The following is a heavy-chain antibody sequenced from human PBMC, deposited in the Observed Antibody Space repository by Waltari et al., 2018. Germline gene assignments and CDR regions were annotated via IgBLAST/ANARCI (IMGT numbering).Heavy chain of an antibody. CDR1: GFTISPYS. CDR2: ISSEPSST. J-gene: IGHJ6*03. CDR3: AREMTTFYYYMDV. Sequence: EAQLVESGGGLVQSGGSLRLSCGAAGFTISPYSMNWVRQAPGKGLEWSAYISSEPSSTYYADSVKGRFTISRDNAKNSVYLQMNSLRAEDTAVYYCAREMTTFYYYMDVWGKGTTVTVSS. V-gene: IGHV3-48*04.